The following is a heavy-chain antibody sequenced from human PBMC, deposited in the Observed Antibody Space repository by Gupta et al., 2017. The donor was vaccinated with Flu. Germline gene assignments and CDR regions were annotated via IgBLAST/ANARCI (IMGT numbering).Heavy chain of an antibody. CDR3: ARDYYDILTGYYTPYFDY. J-gene: IGHJ4*02. Sequence: GKGLEWVANIKQDGSEKYYVDSVKGRFTISRDNAKNSLYLQMNSLRAEDTAVYYCARDYYDILTGYYTPYFDYWGQGTLVTVSS. V-gene: IGHV3-7*01. D-gene: IGHD3-9*01. CDR2: IKQDGSEK.